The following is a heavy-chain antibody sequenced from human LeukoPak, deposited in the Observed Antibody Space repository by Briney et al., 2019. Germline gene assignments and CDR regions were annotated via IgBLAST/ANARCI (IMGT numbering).Heavy chain of an antibody. J-gene: IGHJ4*02. D-gene: IGHD5-12*01. CDR1: GFTFSSFW. CDR2: INQDGSEK. CDR3: ARDGGVSGYDLLDY. V-gene: IGHV3-7*01. Sequence: PGGSLRLSCAASGFTFSSFWMTWVRQAPGKGLEWVANINQDGSEKYYVDSVKDRFTISRDNAKNSVYLQMNSLRAEDTAVYYCARDGGVSGYDLLDYWGQGTLVTVSS.